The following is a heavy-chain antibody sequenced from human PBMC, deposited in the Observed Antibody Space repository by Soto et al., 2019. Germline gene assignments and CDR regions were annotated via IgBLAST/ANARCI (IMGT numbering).Heavy chain of an antibody. V-gene: IGHV4-61*08. CDR3: ARSLYSGSYTNWFDP. Sequence: SETLSLTCTVSGGSVSSGDYYWSWIRQPPGKGLEYIGYIYYSGSTNYNPSLKSRVTISVDTSKKQFSLKLSSVTAADTAVYYCARSLYSGSYTNWFDPWGQGTLVTVSS. CDR1: GGSVSSGDYY. CDR2: IYYSGST. J-gene: IGHJ5*02. D-gene: IGHD1-26*01.